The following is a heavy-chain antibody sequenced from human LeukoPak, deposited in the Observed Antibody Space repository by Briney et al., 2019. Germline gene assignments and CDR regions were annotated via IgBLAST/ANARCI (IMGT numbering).Heavy chain of an antibody. Sequence: ASVKVSCKVSGYTLTELSMHWVRQAPGKGLEWVGGFDPEDGETIYAQKFQGRVTMTEDTSTDTAYMELSSLRSEDTAVYYCATFPLYGDYPSYFQHWGQGTLVTVSS. J-gene: IGHJ1*01. D-gene: IGHD4-17*01. V-gene: IGHV1-24*01. CDR3: ATFPLYGDYPSYFQH. CDR2: FDPEDGET. CDR1: GYTLTELS.